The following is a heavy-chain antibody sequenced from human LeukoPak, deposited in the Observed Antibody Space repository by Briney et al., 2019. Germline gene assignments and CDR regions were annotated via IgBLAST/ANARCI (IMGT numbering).Heavy chain of an antibody. D-gene: IGHD5-12*01. CDR1: GGSISSSSYY. V-gene: IGHV4-39*07. J-gene: IGHJ4*02. CDR2: IYYSGST. CDR3: ARVSGYDWESFYDY. Sequence: PSETPSLTCTVSGGSISSSSYYWGWIRQPPGKGLEWIGSIYYSGSTYYNPSLKSRVTISVDTSKNQFSLKLSSVTAADTAMYYCARVSGYDWESFYDYWGQGSLVTVSS.